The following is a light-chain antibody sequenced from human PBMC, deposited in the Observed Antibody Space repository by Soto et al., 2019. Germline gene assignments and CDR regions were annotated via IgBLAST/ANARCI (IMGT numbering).Light chain of an antibody. V-gene: IGKV1-39*01. Sequence: TQSPATLSVSPGERVTITCRASESISTYLNWYKQTPGNAPKLLIYGASALHGGVPSRFRGSGSGTDFTLTIGSLQPEDFATYFCQQSHSTPRTFGQGTKVDIK. CDR1: ESISTY. CDR2: GAS. CDR3: QQSHSTPRT. J-gene: IGKJ1*01.